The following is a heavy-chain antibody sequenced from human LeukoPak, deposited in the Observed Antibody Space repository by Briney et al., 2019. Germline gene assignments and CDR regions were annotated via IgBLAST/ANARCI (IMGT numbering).Heavy chain of an antibody. D-gene: IGHD2-2*01. CDR1: GFTFSSYS. V-gene: IGHV3-48*04. Sequence: GGSLRLSCAASGFTFSSYSMNWVRQAPGKGLEWVSYISSSSSTIYYADSVKGRFTISRDNAKNSLYLQMNSLRAEDTAVYYCARRRVVPAAYFDYWGQGTLVTVSS. CDR2: ISSSSSTI. J-gene: IGHJ4*02. CDR3: ARRRVVPAAYFDY.